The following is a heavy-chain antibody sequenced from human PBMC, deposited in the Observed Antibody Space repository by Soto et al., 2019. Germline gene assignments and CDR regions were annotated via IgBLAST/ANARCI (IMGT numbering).Heavy chain of an antibody. V-gene: IGHV1-18*01. CDR1: GYTFTSYG. D-gene: IGHD3-10*01. CDR3: ARAGLWFGELSYYYYGMDV. CDR2: ISSYNGNT. Sequence: QVQLVQSGAEVKKPGASVKVSCKASGYTFTSYGISWVRQAPGQGLEWMGWISSYNGNTNYAQKLQGRVTMTTDTSTSTAYMELRSLRSDDTAVYYCARAGLWFGELSYYYYGMDVWGQGTTVTVSS. J-gene: IGHJ6*02.